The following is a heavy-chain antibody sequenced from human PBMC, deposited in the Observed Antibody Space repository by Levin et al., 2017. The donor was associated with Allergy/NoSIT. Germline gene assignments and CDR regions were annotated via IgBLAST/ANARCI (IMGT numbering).Heavy chain of an antibody. V-gene: IGHV3-30*18. CDR3: AKDAQSCHGGSCYSLAPYYYYNAMDV. Sequence: QPGGSLRLSCAASGFTFRNYGMHWVRQAPGKGLEWVAVISYDGITNKFYEDSVKGRFTVSRDNSKNTLYLQMNSLRSEDTAVYYCAKDAQSCHGGSCYSLAPYYYYNAMDVWGQGTTVTVS. CDR1: GFTFRNYG. J-gene: IGHJ6*02. D-gene: IGHD2-15*01. CDR2: ISYDGITNK.